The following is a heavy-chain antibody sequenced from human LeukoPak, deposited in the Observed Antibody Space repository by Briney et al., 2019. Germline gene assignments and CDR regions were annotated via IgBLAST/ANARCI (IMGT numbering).Heavy chain of an antibody. Sequence: SETLSLTCTVSGGSISSYHWSWIRQPPGKGLEWIGYIYYSGSTNYNPSLKSRVTISVDTSKNQFSLKLSSVTAADTAVYYCARHGSGWSVDYWGQGTLVTVSS. CDR2: IYYSGST. D-gene: IGHD6-19*01. V-gene: IGHV4-59*08. J-gene: IGHJ4*02. CDR3: ARHGSGWSVDY. CDR1: GGSISSYH.